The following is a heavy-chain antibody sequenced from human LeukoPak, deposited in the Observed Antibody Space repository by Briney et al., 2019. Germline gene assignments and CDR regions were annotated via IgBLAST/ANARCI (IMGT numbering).Heavy chain of an antibody. CDR2: ISAYNGNT. CDR1: GYTFTSYG. D-gene: IGHD2-2*01. J-gene: IGHJ6*02. CDR3: ARDLYDIVVVPADYGMDV. Sequence: ASVKVSCKASGYTFTSYGISWVRQAPGQGLEWMGWISAYNGNTNYAQKLQGRVTMTTDTSTSTAYMELRSLRSDDTAVYYCARDLYDIVVVPADYGMDVWGQGTAVTVSS. V-gene: IGHV1-18*01.